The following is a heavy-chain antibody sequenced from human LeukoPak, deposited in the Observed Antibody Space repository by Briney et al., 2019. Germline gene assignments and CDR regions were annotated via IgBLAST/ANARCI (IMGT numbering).Heavy chain of an antibody. V-gene: IGHV1-2*06. D-gene: IGHD4-11*01. CDR3: ARVAYGNNATPFDH. Sequence: ASVKVSCKASGYIFTDYYIHWVRQAPGQGPEWMGRINPNSGGTDPAQKFQGRVTMTRVTSITTVYMEMRRLTSDDTAVYYCARVAYGNNATPFDHWGQGTLVIVSS. CDR2: INPNSGGT. CDR1: GYIFTDYY. J-gene: IGHJ4*02.